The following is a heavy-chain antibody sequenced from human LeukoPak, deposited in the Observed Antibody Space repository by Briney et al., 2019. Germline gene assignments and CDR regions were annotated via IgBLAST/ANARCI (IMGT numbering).Heavy chain of an antibody. Sequence: SETLSLTCTVSGGSISSYYWSWIRQSPGKGLEWIGYIYYSGSTNYNPSLKSRVTISVDTSKNQFSLKLSSVTAADTAVYYCARDKLYAFDIWGQGTMVTVSS. V-gene: IGHV4-59*01. D-gene: IGHD2-8*01. J-gene: IGHJ3*02. CDR3: ARDKLYAFDI. CDR1: GGSISSYY. CDR2: IYYSGST.